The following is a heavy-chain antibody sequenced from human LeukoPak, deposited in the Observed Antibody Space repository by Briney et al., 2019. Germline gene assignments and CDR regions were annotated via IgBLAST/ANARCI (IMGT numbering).Heavy chain of an antibody. CDR1: GFTFSSYE. J-gene: IGHJ5*02. CDR2: IGSSGSTI. CDR3: ARESPWDSWFDP. D-gene: IGHD1-26*01. Sequence: GGSLRLSCAASGFTFSSYEMNWVRQAPGKGLEWVSYIGSSGSTIYYADSVKGRFTISRDNAKNSLYLQMNSLRAEDTAVYYCARESPWDSWFDPWGQGTLVTVSS. V-gene: IGHV3-48*03.